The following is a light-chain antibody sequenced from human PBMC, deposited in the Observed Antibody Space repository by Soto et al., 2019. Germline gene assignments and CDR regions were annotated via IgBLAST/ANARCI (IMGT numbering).Light chain of an antibody. V-gene: IGKV1-5*03. CDR2: KAS. CDR3: QQYGT. CDR1: QSISSW. Sequence: DIQMSQSPSTLSASVGARVTITCRASQSISSWLAWYQQKPGKAPKLLIYKASSLESGVPSRFSGSGSGTEFTLTISSLQPDDFATYYCQQYGTFGQGTKVDIK. J-gene: IGKJ1*01.